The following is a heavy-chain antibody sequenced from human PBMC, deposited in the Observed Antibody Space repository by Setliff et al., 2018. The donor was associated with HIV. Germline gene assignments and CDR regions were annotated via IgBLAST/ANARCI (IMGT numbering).Heavy chain of an antibody. V-gene: IGHV4-30-4*08. D-gene: IGHD3-22*01. Sequence: PSETLSLTCAVSNGSISSGVSYWSWIRQLPGKGLEWIGHISYTGSTYYNPSRKSRVTISVDTSKNQFSLKLRSVTAADTAVYYCARGLSFYDPGGFDYWGQGTLVTVSS. J-gene: IGHJ4*02. CDR1: NGSISSGVSY. CDR2: ISYTGST. CDR3: ARGLSFYDPGGFDY.